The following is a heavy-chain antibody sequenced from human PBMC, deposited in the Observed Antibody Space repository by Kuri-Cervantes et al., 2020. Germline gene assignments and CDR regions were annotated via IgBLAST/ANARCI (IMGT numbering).Heavy chain of an antibody. CDR2: INHSGST. V-gene: IGHV4-34*01. Sequence: GSLRLSCAVYGGSFSGHYWTWIRQPPGKGLEWIGEINHSGSTNYNPSLKSRVTISVDTSKNQFSLKLSSVTAADTAVYYCARDPYVSGNDYWGQGTLVTVSS. D-gene: IGHD3-10*01. CDR3: ARDPYVSGNDY. CDR1: GGSFSGHY. J-gene: IGHJ4*02.